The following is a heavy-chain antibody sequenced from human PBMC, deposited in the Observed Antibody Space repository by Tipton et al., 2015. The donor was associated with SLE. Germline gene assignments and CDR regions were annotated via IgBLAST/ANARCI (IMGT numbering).Heavy chain of an antibody. V-gene: IGHV4-61*02. J-gene: IGHJ2*01. CDR1: GGAISSGGYY. CDR2: IFTSGKT. CDR3: AKTLAGATPGRYQSYWYFDL. Sequence: LRLSCTVSGGAISSGGYYWGWVRQPAGEGLEGVGRIFTSGKTVYNPSLKSRVTISMDLSNNQFSVNLSSVTASDTAVYYCAKTLAGATPGRYQSYWYFDLWGRGLRVIVSS. D-gene: IGHD1-1*01.